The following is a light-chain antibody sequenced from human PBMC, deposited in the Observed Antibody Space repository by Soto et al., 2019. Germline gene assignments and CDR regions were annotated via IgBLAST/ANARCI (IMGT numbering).Light chain of an antibody. CDR2: GAS. CDR3: QQYNNWPPYT. J-gene: IGKJ2*01. CDR1: QSVSSN. V-gene: IGKV3-15*01. Sequence: EIVMTQSPATLSVSPGERATLFCRASQSVSSNLAWYQQKPGQAPRLLIYGASTRATGIPARFSGSGSGTDFTLTVSSLQYEDFAVYYCQQYNNWPPYTFGQGTKLEIK.